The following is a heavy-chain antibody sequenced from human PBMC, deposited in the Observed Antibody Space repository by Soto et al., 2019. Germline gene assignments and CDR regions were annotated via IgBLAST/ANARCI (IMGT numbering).Heavy chain of an antibody. V-gene: IGHV3-9*01. CDR3: VKDFRRYGNGLDV. Sequence: EVQLVESGGGWVEPGKSLRLSCVVSGFTYEDFALHWVRQAPGKGLEWVSGISWNSASTGYADSVTGRLTISRDNAKNSLHLQMRNLTGEDTAMHYSVKDFRRYGNGLDVWGPGKSVPVSS. J-gene: IGHJ6*01. CDR1: GFTYEDFA. CDR2: ISWNSAST. D-gene: IGHD3-10*01.